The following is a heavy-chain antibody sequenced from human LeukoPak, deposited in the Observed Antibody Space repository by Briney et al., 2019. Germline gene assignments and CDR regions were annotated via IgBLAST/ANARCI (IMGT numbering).Heavy chain of an antibody. CDR1: GFTFTDAW. CDR3: ATLISHCDSGSYRDFDC. V-gene: IGHV3-15*01. Sequence: PGGSLTLSCVASGFTFTDAWMTWVRQVPGQGLEWVGRIKSKGDGGTSDYTTAVKGRFTISRDDSKNTLYLQMNSLKTADTAVYYCATLISHCDSGSYRDFDCWGQAALVTVSS. D-gene: IGHD3-10*01. CDR2: IKSKGDGGTS. J-gene: IGHJ4*02.